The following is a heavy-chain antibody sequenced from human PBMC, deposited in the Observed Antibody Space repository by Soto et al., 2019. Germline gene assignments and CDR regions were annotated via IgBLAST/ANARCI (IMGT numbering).Heavy chain of an antibody. J-gene: IGHJ6*03. Sequence: GGSLRLSCAASGFTVSSNYMSWVRQAPGKGLEWVSVIYSGGSTYYADSVKGRFTISRDNAKNTLYLQMNSLRAEDTAVYYCARAGIAAAGKGFYYYYYYMDVWGKGTTVTVSS. D-gene: IGHD6-13*01. V-gene: IGHV3-53*01. CDR2: IYSGGST. CDR1: GFTVSSNY. CDR3: ARAGIAAAGKGFYYYYYYMDV.